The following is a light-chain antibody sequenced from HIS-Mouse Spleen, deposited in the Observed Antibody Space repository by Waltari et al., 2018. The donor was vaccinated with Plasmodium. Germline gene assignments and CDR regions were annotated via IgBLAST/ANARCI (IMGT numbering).Light chain of an antibody. CDR2: KDS. Sequence: SYELTQPPSVSVSPGQTARITCSGDAFPNPYAYWYQQKPGQAPVLVIYKDSERPSGIPERFSGSSSGTTVTLTISGVQAEDEADYYCQSADSSGTYRVFGGGTKLTVL. J-gene: IGLJ2*01. CDR3: QSADSSGTYRV. V-gene: IGLV3-25*03. CDR1: AFPNPY.